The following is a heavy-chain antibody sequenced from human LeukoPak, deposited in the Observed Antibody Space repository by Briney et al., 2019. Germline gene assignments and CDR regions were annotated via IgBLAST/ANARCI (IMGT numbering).Heavy chain of an antibody. CDR1: GFIFSMYY. V-gene: IGHV3-64*01. CDR2: LSPDGSNT. CDR3: AREQPAGSSDY. D-gene: IGHD2-2*01. J-gene: IGHJ4*02. Sequence: LGRSLSLSCAGSGFIFSMYYMHWARQSPAKDLEYVAVLSPDGSNTHYTNSVKVRFTISRDNCKNTLYLQVGSLRDEDMGAYYCAREQPAGSSDYGGEGTLVTV.